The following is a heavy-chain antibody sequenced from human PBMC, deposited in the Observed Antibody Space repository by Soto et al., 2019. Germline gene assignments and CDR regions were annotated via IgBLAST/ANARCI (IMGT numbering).Heavy chain of an antibody. Sequence: GASLKLSRAASGFQFSSYAMSRVRQAPGKGLEWVSLISATGGGTYYADSVKGRFTISRDNSDNTLYLQVHSLRAEDTAVYYCAKDRRAGGNSAFYFDFWGQGAQVTVSS. CDR3: AKDRRAGGNSAFYFDF. V-gene: IGHV3-23*01. CDR2: ISATGGGT. J-gene: IGHJ5*01. CDR1: GFQFSSYA. D-gene: IGHD3-16*01.